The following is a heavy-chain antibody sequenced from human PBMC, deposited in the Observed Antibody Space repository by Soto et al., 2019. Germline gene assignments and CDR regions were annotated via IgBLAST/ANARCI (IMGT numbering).Heavy chain of an antibody. CDR1: GGTFSSYA. CDR3: ARERIVATINLYYYYGMDV. D-gene: IGHD5-12*01. J-gene: IGHJ6*02. Sequence: QVQLVQSGAEVKQPGSSVKVSCKASGGTFSSYAISWVRQAPGQGLEWMGGIIPIFGTANYAQKFQGRVTITADESTSTAYMELSSLRSEDTAVYYCARERIVATINLYYYYGMDVWGQGTTVTVSS. CDR2: IIPIFGTA. V-gene: IGHV1-69*01.